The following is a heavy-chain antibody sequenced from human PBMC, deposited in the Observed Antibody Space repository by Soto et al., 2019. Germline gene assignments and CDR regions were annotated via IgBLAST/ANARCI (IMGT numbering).Heavy chain of an antibody. CDR2: IYYSGST. V-gene: IGHV4-31*03. Sequence: PSETLSLTCTVSGGSISSGGYYWSWIRQHPGKGLEWIGYIYYSGSTYYNPSLKSRVTISVDTSKNQFSLKLSSVTAADTAVYYCARDLRFRGFYGMDVCGQGTTVTVSS. CDR1: GGSISSGGYY. J-gene: IGHJ6*02. CDR3: ARDLRFRGFYGMDV. D-gene: IGHD3-10*01.